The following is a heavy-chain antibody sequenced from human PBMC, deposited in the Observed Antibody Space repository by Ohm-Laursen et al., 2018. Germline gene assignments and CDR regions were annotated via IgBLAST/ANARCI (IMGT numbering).Heavy chain of an antibody. V-gene: IGHV3-23*01. CDR1: GFTFRTYA. CDR3: AKGQRDDSSGYYLFDY. CDR2: ISGSGGYT. J-gene: IGHJ4*02. D-gene: IGHD3-22*01. Sequence: GSLRLSCAASGFTFRTYAMSWVRQAPGKGLEWVSTISGSGGYTYYADSVKGRFTISRDNSKNTLYLQMSSLRAEDTAVYYCAKGQRDDSSGYYLFDYWGQGTLVTVSS.